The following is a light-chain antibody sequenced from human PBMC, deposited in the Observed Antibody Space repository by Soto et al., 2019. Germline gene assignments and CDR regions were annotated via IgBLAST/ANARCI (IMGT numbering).Light chain of an antibody. J-gene: IGKJ1*01. Sequence: DIVMTQPPLSSPVTLGQPASISCRASQSVSSNLAWYQQKPGQAPRRLIYGASTRATGIPARFSGSGSETEFTLTISSLQSEDLAVYYCQQYANWPKTFGQGTKVDIK. CDR1: QSVSSN. CDR3: QQYANWPKT. V-gene: IGKV3-15*01. CDR2: GAS.